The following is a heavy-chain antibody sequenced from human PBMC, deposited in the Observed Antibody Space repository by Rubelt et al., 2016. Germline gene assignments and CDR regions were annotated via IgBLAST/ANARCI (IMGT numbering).Heavy chain of an antibody. CDR1: GGSISSYY. CDR3: ARGVRIAARPNYFDY. J-gene: IGHJ4*02. CDR2: IYYSGST. Sequence: QVQLQESGPGLVKPSETLSLTCTVSGGSISSYYWSWIRQPPGKGLEWIGYIYYSGSTNYNPSLKSRVTISVDTSKNQFSLKLSSVTAAATAVYYCARGVRIAARPNYFDYWGQGTLVTGSS. D-gene: IGHD6-6*01. V-gene: IGHV4-59*01.